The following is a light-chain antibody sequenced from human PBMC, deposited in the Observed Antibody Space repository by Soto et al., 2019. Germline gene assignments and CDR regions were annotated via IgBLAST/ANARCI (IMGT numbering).Light chain of an antibody. CDR2: DAS. J-gene: IGKJ1*01. CDR1: QSVRSS. CDR3: QQRSNWPGT. Sequence: EIVLTQSPATLSLPPGERATLSCRASQSVRSSLAWYQQQPGQAPRLLIYDASNRATGIPARFSGSGSGTDFTLTISSLEPKDFAVSYCQQRSNWPGTFGQGTKVDIK. V-gene: IGKV3-11*01.